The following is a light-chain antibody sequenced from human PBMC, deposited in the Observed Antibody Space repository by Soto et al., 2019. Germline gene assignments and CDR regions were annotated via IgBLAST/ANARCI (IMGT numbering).Light chain of an antibody. CDR3: QEYSSYWT. J-gene: IGKJ1*01. CDR2: DVS. Sequence: DIQMTQSPSTLSASAGDRGTITCRASQSINSRLAWYQQKPGKAPKLLIYDVSNLESGVPSRFSGSGSGTEFTLIIRSLQSDDFATYYCQEYSSYWTFGQGTKVDIK. V-gene: IGKV1-5*01. CDR1: QSINSR.